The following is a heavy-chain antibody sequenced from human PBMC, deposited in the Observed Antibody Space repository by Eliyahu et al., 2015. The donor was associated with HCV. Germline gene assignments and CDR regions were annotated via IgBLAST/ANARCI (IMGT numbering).Heavy chain of an antibody. J-gene: IGHJ4*02. CDR1: GGSISSSSYY. CDR3: ARHSGSGYSSSWYVDY. V-gene: IGHV4-39*01. Sequence: QLQLQESGPGLVKPSETLSLTCTVSGGSISSSSYYWGWIRQPPGKGLEWIGSIYYSGSTYYNPSLKSRVTISVDTSKNQFSLKLSSVTAADTAVYYCARHSGSGYSSSWYVDYWGQGTLVTVSS. CDR2: IYYSGST. D-gene: IGHD6-13*01.